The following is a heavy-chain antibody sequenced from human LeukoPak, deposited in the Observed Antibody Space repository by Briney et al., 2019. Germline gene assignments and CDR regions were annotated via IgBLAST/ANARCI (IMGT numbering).Heavy chain of an antibody. D-gene: IGHD3-10*01. CDR1: GFSVSSIY. CDR3: ARDMGFGDLMGY. Sequence: GGSLRLSCAASGFSVSSIYMSWVRQAPGKGLEWVSVIYSGGSTYYADSVRGRFTISRDNSKNTLYLQMNSLRVEDTAVYYCARDMGFGDLMGYGGQGTLVTVSS. V-gene: IGHV3-53*01. J-gene: IGHJ4*02. CDR2: IYSGGST.